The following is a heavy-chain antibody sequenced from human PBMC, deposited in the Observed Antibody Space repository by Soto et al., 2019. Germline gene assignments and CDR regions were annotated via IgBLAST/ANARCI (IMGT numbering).Heavy chain of an antibody. CDR2: LGAARDP. V-gene: IGHV3-13*05. Sequence: EVQLVESGGGSVQPGESLRLSCAASGFSFRDYDMHWVRQRKGQGLEWVSALGAARDPYYVGSVKGRFSVSRENAQNSLFPKMSNLRVDDTAVYFWARAYLGRLPRRADYYYAMDVWGRGTTVTVSS. CDR1: GFSFRDYD. D-gene: IGHD1-26*01. CDR3: ARAYLGRLPRRADYYYAMDV. J-gene: IGHJ6*02.